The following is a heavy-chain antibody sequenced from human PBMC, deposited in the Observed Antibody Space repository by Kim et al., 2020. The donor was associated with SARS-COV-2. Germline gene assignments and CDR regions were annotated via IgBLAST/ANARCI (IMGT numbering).Heavy chain of an antibody. CDR3: AKSPQGDYDILTGYYRDRLLDY. J-gene: IGHJ4*02. D-gene: IGHD3-9*01. CDR1: GFTFSSYG. V-gene: IGHV3-30*18. CDR2: ISYDGSNK. Sequence: GGSLRLSCAASGFTFSSYGMHWVRQAPGKGLEWVAVISYDGSNKYYADSVKGRFTISRDNSKNTLYLQMNSLRAEDTAVYYCAKSPQGDYDILTGYYRDRLLDYWGQGTLVTVSS.